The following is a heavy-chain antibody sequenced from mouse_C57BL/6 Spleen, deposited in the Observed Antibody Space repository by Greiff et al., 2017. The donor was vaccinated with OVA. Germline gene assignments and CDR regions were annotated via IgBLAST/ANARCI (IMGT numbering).Heavy chain of an antibody. Sequence: VQLKQSGPELVKPGASVKIPCKASGYTFTDYNMDWVKQSHGKSLEWIGDINPNNGGTIYNQKFQGKATLTVDKSSSTAYMELRSLTSEDTAVYYCASGDYGSSYPHFAYWGQGTLVTVSA. CDR1: GYTFTDYN. J-gene: IGHJ3*01. V-gene: IGHV1-18*01. CDR2: INPNNGGT. D-gene: IGHD1-1*01. CDR3: ASGDYGSSYPHFAY.